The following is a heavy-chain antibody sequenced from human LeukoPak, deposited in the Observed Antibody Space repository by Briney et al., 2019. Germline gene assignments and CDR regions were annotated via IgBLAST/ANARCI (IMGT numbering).Heavy chain of an antibody. CDR3: AKEVRSVGATHSWFDP. CDR2: FSGDGGRT. D-gene: IGHD1-26*01. CDR1: GFSFDDYV. V-gene: IGHV3-43*02. Sequence: GGSLRLSCAASGFSFDDYVIHWVRQVPGKGLEWFSLFSGDGGRTYYADSVKGRFTISRDNSKNSLYLQMNSLRTEDTALYYCAKEVRSVGATHSWFDPWGQGTLVTVSS. J-gene: IGHJ5*02.